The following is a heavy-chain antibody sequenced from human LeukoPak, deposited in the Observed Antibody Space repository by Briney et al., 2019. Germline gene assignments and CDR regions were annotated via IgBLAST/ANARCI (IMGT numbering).Heavy chain of an antibody. V-gene: IGHV3-74*01. Sequence: GGSLRLSCAASGFTFSSYWMHWVRQAPGKGLVWVSRINSDGSTTSYADSVKGRFTISRDNAKNTLYLQMNSLRAEDTAMYYCATRLYCSGGACYPGGYWGQGTLVAVSS. D-gene: IGHD2-15*01. CDR3: ATRLYCSGGACYPGGY. CDR2: INSDGSTT. J-gene: IGHJ4*02. CDR1: GFTFSSYW.